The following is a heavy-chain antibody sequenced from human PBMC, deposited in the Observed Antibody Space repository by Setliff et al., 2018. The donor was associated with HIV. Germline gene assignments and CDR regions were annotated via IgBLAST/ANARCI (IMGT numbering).Heavy chain of an antibody. V-gene: IGHV1-2*02. Sequence: ASVKVSCKASGYTFTGYYMHWVRQAPGQGLEWMGWINPNSGGTNYAQMFQGRVTMTRDTSITTAYMEVSRLTSDDTAVYYCARESIASSFVFFSHYMDFWGSGTTVTVSS. CDR2: INPNSGGT. CDR3: ARESIASSFVFFSHYMDF. D-gene: IGHD2-15*01. J-gene: IGHJ6*03. CDR1: GYTFTGYY.